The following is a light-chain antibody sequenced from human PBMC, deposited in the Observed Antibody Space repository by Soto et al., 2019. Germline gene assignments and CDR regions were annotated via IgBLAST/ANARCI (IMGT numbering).Light chain of an antibody. CDR2: LGS. V-gene: IGKV2-28*01. J-gene: IGKJ5*01. CDR1: QSLLHSNGYNY. CDR3: MQALQSPVT. Sequence: DIVMTQSPLSLPVTPGEPASISCRSGQSLLHSNGYNYLDWYLQKPGQSPQLLIYLGSNRASGVPDRFSGSGSGTDFTLKISRVEAEDAGVYYCMQALQSPVTFGQGTRLEIK.